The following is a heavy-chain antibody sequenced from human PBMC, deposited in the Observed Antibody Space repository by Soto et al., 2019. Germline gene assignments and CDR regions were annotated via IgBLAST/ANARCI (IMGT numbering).Heavy chain of an antibody. J-gene: IGHJ4*02. V-gene: IGHV1-18*01. Sequence: QVQLVQSGAEVKKPGTSVKVSCKTSGFTFTTFSITWVRQAPGQGLEWMGWISAYNGNKNYAQKFQGRVTMTTDTSTSTAYMDLRSLTSDDTAVYYCARGGDSPDYWGQGTLVTLSS. CDR1: GFTFTTFS. CDR3: ARGGDSPDY. CDR2: ISAYNGNK. D-gene: IGHD3-16*01.